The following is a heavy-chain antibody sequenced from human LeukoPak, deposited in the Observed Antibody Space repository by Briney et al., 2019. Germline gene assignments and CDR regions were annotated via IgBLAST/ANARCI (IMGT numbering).Heavy chain of an antibody. J-gene: IGHJ2*01. CDR3: ARLGYCSGGSCYDALGYFDL. Sequence: GGTLRLSCAASGFSFRSHGMNWVRQAPGKGLEWVSYISSSSSTIYYADSVKGRLTISRDNAKNSLYLQMNSLRAEDTAVYYCARLGYCSGGSCYDALGYFDLWGRGTLVTVSS. D-gene: IGHD2-15*01. V-gene: IGHV3-48*01. CDR1: GFSFRSHG. CDR2: ISSSSSTI.